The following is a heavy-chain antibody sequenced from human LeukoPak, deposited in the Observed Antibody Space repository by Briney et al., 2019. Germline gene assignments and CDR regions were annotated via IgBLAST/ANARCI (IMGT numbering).Heavy chain of an antibody. Sequence: SETVSLTCAVSGGSISSGGYSWSWIRQPPGRGLEWVGYIYHSGSTYYNPSLKSRVTISVNRSKNQFSLKLSSVTAADTAVYYCARDADFGDSIAFDIWGQGTMVTVSS. CDR3: ARDADFGDSIAFDI. CDR2: IYHSGST. V-gene: IGHV4-30-2*01. J-gene: IGHJ3*02. CDR1: GGSISSGGYS. D-gene: IGHD3-10*01.